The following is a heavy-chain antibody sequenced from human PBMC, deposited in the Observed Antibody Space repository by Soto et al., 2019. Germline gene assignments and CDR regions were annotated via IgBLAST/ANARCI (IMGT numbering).Heavy chain of an antibody. V-gene: IGHV3-53*01. Sequence: EVQLVQSGGGLIQPGGSLRLSCAASGFTASNNYMSWVRQAPGKGLEWVSVIYRGGSTYYADSARGRFTIFGDTSKNTVYLHMNSLRADDTAVYYCARTLLRLGELSLWGQGTLVTVSS. CDR2: IYRGGST. D-gene: IGHD3-16*02. J-gene: IGHJ4*02. CDR3: ARTLLRLGELSL. CDR1: GFTASNNY.